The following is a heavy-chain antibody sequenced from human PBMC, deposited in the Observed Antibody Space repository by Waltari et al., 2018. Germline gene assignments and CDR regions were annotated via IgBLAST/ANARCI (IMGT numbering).Heavy chain of an antibody. CDR3: VQLPGY. CDR1: GGSIDSTYNY. CDR2: HYYSGST. J-gene: IGHJ4*02. Sequence: QVQLQESRPGLVKPSETLSLTCTVSGGSIDSTYNYWGWIRQPPGKGLEWIGSHYYSGSTHYNPSLKSRVTISVDTSKNQFSLKLTSVTAADTAVYYCVQLPGYWGQGILVTVSS. V-gene: IGHV4-39*01. D-gene: IGHD2-15*01.